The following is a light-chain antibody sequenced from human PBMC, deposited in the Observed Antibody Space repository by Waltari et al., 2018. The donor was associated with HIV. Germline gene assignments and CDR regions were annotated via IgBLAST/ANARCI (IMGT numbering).Light chain of an antibody. J-gene: IGKJ1*01. CDR1: QSVSRSY. CDR3: QQYGSSPRT. V-gene: IGKV3-20*01. CDR2: GAS. Sequence: EIVLTQSPGTLSLSPGARATLSCRASQSVSRSYLAWYQQKPGQAPRLLIYGASSRATGIPDRFSGRGSGTDFTLTISRLEPEDFAVYYCQQYGSSPRTFGQGTKVEIK.